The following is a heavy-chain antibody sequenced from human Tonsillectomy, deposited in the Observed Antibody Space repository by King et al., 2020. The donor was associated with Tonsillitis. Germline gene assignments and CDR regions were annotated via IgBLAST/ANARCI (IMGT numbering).Heavy chain of an antibody. J-gene: IGHJ2*01. V-gene: IGHV3-21*06. CDR1: GFTFSSYN. CDR2: ISSRSTYI. D-gene: IGHD2-2*01. Sequence: VQLVESGGGLVKPGGSLRLSCAASGFTFSSYNMNWVRQAPGKGLEWVSSISSRSTYIYYADSVRGRFTISRDNAKNSLYLQMNSLKAEETAVYYCARASYCSSTNCYHYWYFDLWGRGTRVTVSS. CDR3: ARASYCSSTNCYHYWYFDL.